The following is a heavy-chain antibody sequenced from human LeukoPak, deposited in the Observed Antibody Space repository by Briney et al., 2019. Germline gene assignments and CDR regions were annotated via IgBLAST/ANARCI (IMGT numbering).Heavy chain of an antibody. CDR3: ARHVKSMVRGPFDY. V-gene: IGHV4-59*08. CDR2: IYYSGST. J-gene: IGHJ4*02. Sequence: SETLSLTCTVSGGSISSYYWSWIRQPPGKGLEWIGYIYYSGSTNYNPSLKSRVTISVDTSKNQLSLKLSSVTAADTAVYYCARHVKSMVRGPFDYWGQGTLVTVSS. CDR1: GGSISSYY. D-gene: IGHD3-10*01.